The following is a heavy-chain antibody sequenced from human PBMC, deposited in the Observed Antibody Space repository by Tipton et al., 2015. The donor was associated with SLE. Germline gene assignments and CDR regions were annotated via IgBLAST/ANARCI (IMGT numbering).Heavy chain of an antibody. CDR2: INPSGGST. D-gene: IGHD4-11*01. CDR1: GYTFTSYY. CDR3: ARDLPTVTTRYNWFDP. V-gene: IGHV1-46*01. Sequence: QLVQSGPEVKKPGASVKVSCKASGYTFTSYYMHWVRQAPGQGLEWMGIINPSGGSTSYAQKFQGRVTMTRDTSTSTVYMELSSLRPEDTAVYYCARDLPTVTTRYNWFDPWGQGTLVTVSS. J-gene: IGHJ5*02.